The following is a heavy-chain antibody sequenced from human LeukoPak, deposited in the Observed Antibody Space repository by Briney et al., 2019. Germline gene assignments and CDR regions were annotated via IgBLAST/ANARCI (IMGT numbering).Heavy chain of an antibody. CDR1: GYSFTSYW. CDR2: IYPGDSDT. CDR3: ARSAQEDSSWPYYFDY. D-gene: IGHD6-13*01. V-gene: IGHV5-51*01. Sequence: GESLKISCKGSGYSFTSYWIGWVRQMPGKGLEWMGIIYPGDSDTRYSPSFQGQVTISADKSISTAYLQWSSLKASDTAMYYCARSAQEDSSWPYYFDYWGQGTLVTVSS. J-gene: IGHJ4*02.